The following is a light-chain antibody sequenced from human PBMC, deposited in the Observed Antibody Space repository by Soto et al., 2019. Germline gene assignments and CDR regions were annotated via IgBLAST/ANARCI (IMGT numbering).Light chain of an antibody. Sequence: QSVLTQPPSVSGATGKRVSISCTGSTSNIGAGYHVHWYQQFPGTAPKLLMYDNTNRPSGVPDRFSGSKSGTSASLAITGLQAEDEADYYCQSYDSSLSSYVFGTGTKLTVL. CDR3: QSYDSSLSSYV. J-gene: IGLJ1*01. CDR1: TSNIGAGYH. CDR2: DNT. V-gene: IGLV1-40*01.